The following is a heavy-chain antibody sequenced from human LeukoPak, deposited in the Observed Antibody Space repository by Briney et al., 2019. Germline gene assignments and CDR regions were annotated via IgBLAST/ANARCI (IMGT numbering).Heavy chain of an antibody. J-gene: IGHJ4*02. CDR1: GFTFNNFA. V-gene: IGHV3-23*01. CDR2: ISGSGGAE. Sequence: PGGSLRLSCAASGFTFNNFAMSWVRQAPGKGLEWVSLISGSGGAEKSVDSVKGRFVISRDNSKNSLYLQLNSLRPEDTAVYYCAKMAIAKGATQGRGLLQFDFWGQGTLVTVSS. D-gene: IGHD3-10*01. CDR3: AKMAIAKGATQGRGLLQFDF.